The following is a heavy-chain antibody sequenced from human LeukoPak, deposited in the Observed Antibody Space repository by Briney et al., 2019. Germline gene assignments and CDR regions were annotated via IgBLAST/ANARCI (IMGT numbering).Heavy chain of an antibody. CDR1: GGSISSGGYY. CDR3: ARVGSSSPIYYYYYMDV. Sequence: PSETLSLTCTVSGGSISSGGYYWSWIRQHPGKGLEWIGYIYYSGSTYYNPSPKSRFTISVETSKNQFSLKLSSVTAADTAVYYCARVGSSSPIYYYYYMDVWGKGTTVTVSS. CDR2: IYYSGST. J-gene: IGHJ6*03. V-gene: IGHV4-31*03. D-gene: IGHD6-6*01.